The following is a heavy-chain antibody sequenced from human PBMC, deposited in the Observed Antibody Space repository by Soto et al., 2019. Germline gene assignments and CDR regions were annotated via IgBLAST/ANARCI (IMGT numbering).Heavy chain of an antibody. CDR2: IYYSGSA. CDR1: GGSISSSSYY. CDR3: ARRGYCSSTSCPYYFDY. J-gene: IGHJ4*02. V-gene: IGHV4-39*01. Sequence: PSETLSLTCTVSGGSISSSSYYWGWIRQPPGKGLEWIGSIYYSGSAYYNPSLKSRVTISVDTSKNQFSLKLSSVTAADTAVYYCARRGYCSSTSCPYYFDYWGQGTLVTVSS. D-gene: IGHD2-2*01.